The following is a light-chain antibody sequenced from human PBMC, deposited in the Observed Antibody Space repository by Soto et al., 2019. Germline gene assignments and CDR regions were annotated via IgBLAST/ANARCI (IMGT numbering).Light chain of an antibody. V-gene: IGKV3-11*01. CDR2: DVS. J-gene: IGKJ3*01. CDR3: QQCVSWPQFT. Sequence: EIVLPPAPATLSLSPGERAYLACRASQSVGSSLAWYQHKPGQAPRLLIYDVSNRATGIPARFSRSGSGTDFTLTISSLEPEDFEFYYCQQCVSWPQFTFGPGTRLDI. CDR1: QSVGSS.